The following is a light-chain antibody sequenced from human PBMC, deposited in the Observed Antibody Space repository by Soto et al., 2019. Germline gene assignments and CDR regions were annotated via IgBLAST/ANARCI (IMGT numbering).Light chain of an antibody. CDR2: VDSDGSH. CDR3: QTCSTGKWV. V-gene: IGLV4-69*01. Sequence: QPVVTQSPSASASLGASVKLTCTLSSGHSSYAIAWHQQQPEKGPRYLMKVDSDGSHVKGDGIPDRFSGSSSGDARYLTISGLEAEDESYYCSQTCSTGKWVFGGGTKLTVL. J-gene: IGLJ2*01. CDR1: SGHSSYA.